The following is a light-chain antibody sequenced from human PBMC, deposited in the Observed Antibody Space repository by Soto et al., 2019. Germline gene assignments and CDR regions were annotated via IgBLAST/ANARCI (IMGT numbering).Light chain of an antibody. V-gene: IGKV1-5*01. CDR2: DAT. J-gene: IGKJ2*01. CDR3: QHYNGY. Sequence: DIVMTQSPSTLSASVGDRVIITCRASQFMSTWLAWYQQKPGNAPKVLIYDATTWESGVPSRFSGSGYGTEFTLTLSSLQPEDFATYYCQHYNGYFGQGTRLEI. CDR1: QFMSTW.